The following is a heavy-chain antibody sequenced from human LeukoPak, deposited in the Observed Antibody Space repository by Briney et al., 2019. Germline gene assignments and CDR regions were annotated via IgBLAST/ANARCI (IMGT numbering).Heavy chain of an antibody. CDR2: ISYDGSNK. CDR1: GFTFSNYA. CDR3: ARDLCLPYCGTTSCPAVDY. Sequence: QSGKSLRLSCAASGFTFSNYAVHWVRQAPGKGLEWVAVISYDGSNKYYADSVKGRFTLFRDNSKNTLYLQMSSLRAEDTAVYYRARDLCLPYCGTTSCPAVDYWGQGTLVTVSS. J-gene: IGHJ4*02. D-gene: IGHD2-2*01. V-gene: IGHV3-30-3*01.